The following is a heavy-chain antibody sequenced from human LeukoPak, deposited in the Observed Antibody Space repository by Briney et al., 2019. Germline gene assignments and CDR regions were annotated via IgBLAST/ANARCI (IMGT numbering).Heavy chain of an antibody. D-gene: IGHD2-21*01. Sequence: SETLSLTCTVSGGSISSGGYYWSWIRQPPGKGLEWIGYIYHSGSTYYNPSLKSRVTISVDRSKNQFSLKLSSVTAADTAVYYCARGDEYCGGDCYRSRNNWFDPWGQGTLVTVSS. V-gene: IGHV4-30-2*01. J-gene: IGHJ5*02. CDR1: GGSISSGGYY. CDR2: IYHSGST. CDR3: ARGDEYCGGDCYRSRNNWFDP.